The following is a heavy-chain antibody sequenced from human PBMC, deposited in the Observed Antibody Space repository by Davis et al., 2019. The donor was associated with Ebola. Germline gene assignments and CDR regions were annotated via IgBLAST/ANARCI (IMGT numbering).Heavy chain of an antibody. CDR2: IGTAGDT. V-gene: IGHV3-13*01. D-gene: IGHD3-10*01. Sequence: GESLKTPCAASGFTFSSYDMHWVRQATGKGLEWVSAIGTAGDTYYPGSVKGRFTISRENAKNSLYLQMNSLRAGDTAVYYWARGGGFGELFSILGMDVWGKGTTVTVSS. J-gene: IGHJ6*04. CDR3: ARGGGFGELFSILGMDV. CDR1: GFTFSSYD.